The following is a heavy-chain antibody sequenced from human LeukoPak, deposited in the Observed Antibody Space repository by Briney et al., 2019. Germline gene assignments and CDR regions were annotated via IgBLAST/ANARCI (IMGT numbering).Heavy chain of an antibody. D-gene: IGHD2-21*01. Sequence: GGSLRLSCAASGFTFRNCGIHWVRQAPGKGLEWVAVISYDGTNKYYPESVRGRFTISKDNSKNTVYLQMNSLRAEDTAVYYCAKEAAIGDHYLDYWGQGTLVTVSS. V-gene: IGHV3-30*18. J-gene: IGHJ4*02. CDR2: ISYDGTNK. CDR3: AKEAAIGDHYLDY. CDR1: GFTFRNCG.